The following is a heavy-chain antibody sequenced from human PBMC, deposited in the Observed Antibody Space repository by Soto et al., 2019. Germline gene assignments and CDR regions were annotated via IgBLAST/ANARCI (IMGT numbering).Heavy chain of an antibody. D-gene: IGHD2-15*01. CDR2: ISSSSSYI. CDR1: GFTFSSYS. CDR3: ARDEGYCSGGSCYPNYYMDV. Sequence: EVQLVESGGGLVKPGGSLRLSCAASGFTFSSYSMNWVRQAPGKGLEWVSSISSSSSYIYYADSVKGRFTISRDNAKNSLYLQMNSLGAEDTAVYYCARDEGYCSGGSCYPNYYMDVWGKGTTVTVSS. V-gene: IGHV3-21*01. J-gene: IGHJ6*03.